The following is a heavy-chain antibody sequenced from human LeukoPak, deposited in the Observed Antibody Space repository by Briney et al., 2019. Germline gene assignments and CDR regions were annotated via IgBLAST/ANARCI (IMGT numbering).Heavy chain of an antibody. CDR1: GGSISSSSYY. CDR2: IDYSGST. J-gene: IGHJ4*02. D-gene: IGHD3-10*01. V-gene: IGHV4-39*07. CDR3: AKVQKTGTGRGYSDY. Sequence: SETLSLTCTVSGGSISSSSYYWGWIRQPPGKGLEWIGSIDYSGSTFQYPSLKSRVTISTDTSKNQFSLELSSVTAADSAVYYCAKVQKTGTGRGYSDYWGQGTLVTVSS.